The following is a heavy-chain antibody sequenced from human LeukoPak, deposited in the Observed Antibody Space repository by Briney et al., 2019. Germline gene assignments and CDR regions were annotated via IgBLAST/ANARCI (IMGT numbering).Heavy chain of an antibody. CDR2: LRSKTQGGTT. D-gene: IGHD3-22*01. Sequence: GRSQRLSCTASVFTFGDYAMSCVPQAPREGRECGGYLRSKTQGGTTEYDASVKGRFTISRADSTSTAYLPMNSLKPEDTAVYYCSRANYYDSSAYSKYYFDYWGQGTLVTVSS. J-gene: IGHJ4*02. CDR1: VFTFGDYA. V-gene: IGHV3-49*04. CDR3: SRANYYDSSAYSKYYFDY.